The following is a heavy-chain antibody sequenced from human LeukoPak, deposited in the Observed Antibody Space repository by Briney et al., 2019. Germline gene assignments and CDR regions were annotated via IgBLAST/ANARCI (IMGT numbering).Heavy chain of an antibody. CDR1: GFTFSNAW. J-gene: IGHJ4*02. D-gene: IGHD1-26*01. Sequence: PGGSLRLSCAASGFTFSNAWMSWVRQAPGKGLEWVGRIKSKTDGGTTDYAAPVKGRFTISRDDSKNTLYLQMNSLKTEDTAVYYCTTVSGVQWEGYYFDYWGQGTLVTVSS. CDR3: TTVSGVQWEGYYFDY. V-gene: IGHV3-15*01. CDR2: IKSKTDGGTT.